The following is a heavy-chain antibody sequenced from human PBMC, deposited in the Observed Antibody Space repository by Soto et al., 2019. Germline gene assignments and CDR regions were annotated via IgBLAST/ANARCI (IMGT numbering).Heavy chain of an antibody. J-gene: IGHJ5*02. Sequence: SVKVSCKASGGTFSGYGISWVRQAPGQGLEWMGGVIPILASTYYAQDFQGRITITADESTSTVYMELRRLRSDDTAVYYCARGISLYSSGPQAPYNWFDPWGQGTLVTVSS. CDR1: GGTFSGYG. D-gene: IGHD6-19*01. CDR2: VIPILAST. V-gene: IGHV1-69*13. CDR3: ARGISLYSSGPQAPYNWFDP.